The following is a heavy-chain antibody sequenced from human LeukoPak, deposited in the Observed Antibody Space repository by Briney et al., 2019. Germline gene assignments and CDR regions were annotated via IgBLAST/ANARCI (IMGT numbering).Heavy chain of an antibody. D-gene: IGHD3-22*01. Sequence: SETLSLTCTVSGGSISTYYWTWIRQPPGKGLEWIGYIYYSGSTNYNPSLKSRVTISVDTSKNQFSLKLYSVTAADTAVYYCARSESSGYYYFQEWGQGTLVTVSS. CDR1: GGSISTYY. V-gene: IGHV4-59*01. CDR2: IYYSGST. J-gene: IGHJ1*01. CDR3: ARSESSGYYYFQE.